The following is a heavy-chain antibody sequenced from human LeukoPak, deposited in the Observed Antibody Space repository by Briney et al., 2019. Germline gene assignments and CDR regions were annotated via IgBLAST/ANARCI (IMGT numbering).Heavy chain of an antibody. CDR2: IYYSGST. V-gene: IGHV4-59*01. J-gene: IGHJ4*02. CDR1: GGSISSYY. Sequence: SETLSLTCTVSGGSISSYYWSWIRQPPGKGLEWIGYIYYSGSTNYNPSLKSRVTISVDTSKNQFSLKLSSVTAADTAVYYCARVRYSIGIDYWGQGTLVTVSS. D-gene: IGHD6-19*01. CDR3: ARVRYSIGIDY.